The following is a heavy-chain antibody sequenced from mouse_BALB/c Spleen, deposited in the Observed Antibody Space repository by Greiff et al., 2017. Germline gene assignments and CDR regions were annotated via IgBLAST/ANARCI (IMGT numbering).Heavy chain of an antibody. V-gene: IGHV1S29*02. J-gene: IGHJ2*01. CDR1: GYTFTDYN. CDR3: ARHDYDVRSDY. CDR2: IYPYNGGT. Sequence: VQLQQSGPELVKPGASVKISCKASGYTFTDYNMHWVKQSHGKSLEWIGYIYPYNGGTGYNQKFKSKATLTVDNSSSTAYMELRSLTSEDSAVYYCARHDYDVRSDYWGQGTTLTVSS. D-gene: IGHD2-4*01.